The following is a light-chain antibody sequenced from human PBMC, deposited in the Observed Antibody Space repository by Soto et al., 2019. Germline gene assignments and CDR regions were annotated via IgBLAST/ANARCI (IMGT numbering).Light chain of an antibody. CDR1: SSDVGGYNY. Sequence: SALTQPASVSVSPGQSITISCTGTSSDVGGYNYVSWYQQHPGKAPKLMIYEVSNRPSGVSDRFSGSKSGNTASLTISGLQAEDEADYYCGSYTSSRIYVFGAGTKVTAL. CDR3: GSYTSSRIYV. CDR2: EVS. V-gene: IGLV2-14*01. J-gene: IGLJ1*01.